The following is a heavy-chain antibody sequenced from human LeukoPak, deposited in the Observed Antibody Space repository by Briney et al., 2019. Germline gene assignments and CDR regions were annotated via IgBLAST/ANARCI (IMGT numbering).Heavy chain of an antibody. V-gene: IGHV3-74*01. CDR3: TRVPVGSKGWFDP. CDR1: GFTLSIYW. J-gene: IGHJ5*02. CDR2: FCSDGSSI. D-gene: IGHD6-13*01. Sequence: GGSLRLSCAASGFTLSIYWMHWVREAPGKGLVWVSRFCSDGSSITYAHSVRGRFTISRDNDMNTAYLQMNSLREENTAVYYSTRVPVGSKGWFDPWGQGTLVTVSS.